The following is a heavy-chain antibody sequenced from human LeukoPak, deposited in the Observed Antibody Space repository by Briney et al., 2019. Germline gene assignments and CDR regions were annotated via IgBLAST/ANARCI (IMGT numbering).Heavy chain of an antibody. CDR3: AREYPPHYYYYYGMDV. J-gene: IGHJ6*02. CDR2: ISYDGSNK. V-gene: IGHV3-30*04. Sequence: GGSLRLSCAASGFTFSSYAMHWVRQAPGKGLEWVAVISYDGSNKYYADSVKGRFTISRDNSKNTLYLQMNSLRAEDTAVYYCAREYPPHYYYYYGMDVWGQGTTVTVSS. CDR1: GFTFSSYA.